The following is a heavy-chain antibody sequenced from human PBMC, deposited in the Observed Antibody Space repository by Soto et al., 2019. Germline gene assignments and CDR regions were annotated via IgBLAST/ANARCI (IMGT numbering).Heavy chain of an antibody. CDR3: ARGRKTNRPVPPYSFDY. J-gene: IGHJ4*02. D-gene: IGHD1-7*01. CDR1: GGTFSTYA. V-gene: IGHV1-69*06. Sequence: QVQLVQSGAEVKKPGSSVKVSCKASGGTFSTYAISWVRQAPGQGLEWMAEIIPIFGTATYAQRFRGRVTITADTSTTTAYMEMGGLRSEDTAVYYCARGRKTNRPVPPYSFDYWGQGALVTVSS. CDR2: IIPIFGTA.